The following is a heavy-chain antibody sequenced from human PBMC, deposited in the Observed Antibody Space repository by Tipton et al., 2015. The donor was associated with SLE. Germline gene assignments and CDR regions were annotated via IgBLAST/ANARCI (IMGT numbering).Heavy chain of an antibody. CDR3: ASTPGECINGVCPNSRYWFDP. J-gene: IGHJ5*02. CDR2: VSFGGSVK. V-gene: IGHV3-30*04. D-gene: IGHD2-8*01. CDR1: GFTFSVYA. Sequence: SLRLSCAASGFTFSVYAMHWVRQAPGKGLEWVAIVSFGGSVKHYSDSVKGRFTISRDDSKNTLYLQTNSLRPEDTAVYYCASTPGECINGVCPNSRYWFDPWGQGTLVTVSS.